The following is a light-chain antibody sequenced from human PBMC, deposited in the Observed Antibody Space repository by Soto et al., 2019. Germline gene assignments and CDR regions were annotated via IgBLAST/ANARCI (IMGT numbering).Light chain of an antibody. CDR1: QSISRN. CDR2: GAS. V-gene: IGKV3-15*01. CDR3: QQYEERPPYP. J-gene: IGKJ2*01. Sequence: EIVMTQSPATLSVSPGERATLSCRASQSISRNLAWYQQIPGQAPRLLIYGASTRAIGIPARFSGSGSGTEFTLTISGLQSEDFAVYHCQQYEERPPYPFGQGTKLEIK.